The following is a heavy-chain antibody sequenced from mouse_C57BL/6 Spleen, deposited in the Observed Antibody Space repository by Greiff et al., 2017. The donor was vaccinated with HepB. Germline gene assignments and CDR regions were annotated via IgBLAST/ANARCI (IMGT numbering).Heavy chain of an antibody. Sequence: EVQLQESGGGLVKPGGSLKLSCAASGFTFSSYTMSWVRQTPEKRLEWVATISGGGGNTYYPDSVKGRFTISRDNAKNTLYLQMSSLRSEDTALYYCARYYYGSSYDWFAYWGQGTLVTVSA. CDR3: ARYYYGSSYDWFAY. D-gene: IGHD1-1*01. J-gene: IGHJ3*01. V-gene: IGHV5-9*01. CDR2: ISGGGGNT. CDR1: GFTFSSYT.